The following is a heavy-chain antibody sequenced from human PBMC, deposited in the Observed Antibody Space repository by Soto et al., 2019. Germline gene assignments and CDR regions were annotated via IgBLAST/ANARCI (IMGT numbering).Heavy chain of an antibody. CDR2: TYYRSKWYN. CDR1: GDSVSSNSAA. J-gene: IGHJ6*02. D-gene: IGHD5-12*01. CDR3: ARGLRGYSGYDYVGYYYYYGMDV. Sequence: SQTLSLTCAISGDSVSSNSAAWNWIRQSPSRGLEWLGRTYYRSKWYNDYAVSVKSRITINPDTSKNQFSLQLNSVTPEDTAVYYCARGLRGYSGYDYVGYYYYYGMDVWGQGNTVTVSS. V-gene: IGHV6-1*01.